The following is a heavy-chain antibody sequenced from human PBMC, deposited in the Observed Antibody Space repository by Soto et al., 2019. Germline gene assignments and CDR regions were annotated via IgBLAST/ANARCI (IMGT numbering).Heavy chain of an antibody. V-gene: IGHV3-23*01. CDR2: ISGSGGST. CDR3: ATRQGYTVTTVY. D-gene: IGHD4-17*01. J-gene: IGHJ4*02. CDR1: GFTFSSYA. Sequence: EGQLLKSGGGLVQPGGSLRLSCAASGFTFSSYAMSGVRQAPGKGLEWVSAISGSGGSTYYADSVKGRFTISRDNSKNRVDVKKDSLRAENPAVYYCATRQGYTVTTVYWGQGALVTVST.